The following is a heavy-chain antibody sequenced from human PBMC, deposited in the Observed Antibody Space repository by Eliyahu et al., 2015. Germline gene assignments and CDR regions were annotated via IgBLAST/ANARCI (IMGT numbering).Heavy chain of an antibody. D-gene: IGHD4-17*01. CDR2: IKQDGSEK. J-gene: IGHJ4*02. CDR1: GFTXXSYW. CDR3: ARETKTSATVTFDY. V-gene: IGHV3-7*01. Sequence: EVQLVESGGGLVQPGGSLRLXCAASGFTXXSYWMSWVRQAPGKGLEWVANIKQDGSEKYYVDSVKGRFTISRDNAKNSLYLQMNSLRAEDTAVYYCARETKTSATVTFDYWGQGTLVTVSS.